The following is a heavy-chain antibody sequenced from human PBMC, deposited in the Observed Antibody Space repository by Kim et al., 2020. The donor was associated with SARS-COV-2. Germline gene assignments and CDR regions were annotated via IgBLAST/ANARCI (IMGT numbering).Heavy chain of an antibody. D-gene: IGHD6-13*01. J-gene: IGHJ4*02. CDR3: ARKRGTWQQLVHTPLFDY. CDR2: ISSSSSYI. CDR1: GFTFSSYS. V-gene: IGHV3-21*01. Sequence: GGSLRLSCAASGFTFSSYSMNWVHQAPGKGLEWVSSISSSSSYIYYADSVKGRFTISRDNAKNSLYLQMNSLRAEDTAVYYCARKRGTWQQLVHTPLFDYWGQGTLVTVSS.